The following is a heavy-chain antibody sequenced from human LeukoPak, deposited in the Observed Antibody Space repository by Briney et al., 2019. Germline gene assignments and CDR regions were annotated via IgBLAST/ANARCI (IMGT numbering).Heavy chain of an antibody. D-gene: IGHD4/OR15-4a*01. CDR2: ISSSSSYI. CDR3: ARFLRFGASPCCEEEDS. V-gene: IGHV3-21*01. CDR1: GFTFSSYS. Sequence: GGSLRLSCAASGFTFSSYSMNWVRQAPGKGLEWVSSISSSSSYIYYADSVKGRFTISRDNAKNSLYLQMNSLRAEDTAVYYCARFLRFGASPCCEEEDSWGQETLVTVPS. J-gene: IGHJ4*02.